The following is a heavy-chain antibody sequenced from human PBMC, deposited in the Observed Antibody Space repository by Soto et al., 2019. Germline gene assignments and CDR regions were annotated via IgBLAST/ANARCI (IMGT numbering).Heavy chain of an antibody. J-gene: IGHJ3*02. CDR3: ARDAYSSGWGAFDI. CDR1: GYTFTGYY. Sequence: VASVKVSCKASGYTFTGYYMHWVRQAPGQGLEWMGWINPNSGGTNYAQKFQGWVTMTRDTSISTAYMELSRLRSDDTAVYYCARDAYSSGWGAFDIWGQGTMVTVSS. CDR2: INPNSGGT. V-gene: IGHV1-2*04. D-gene: IGHD6-19*01.